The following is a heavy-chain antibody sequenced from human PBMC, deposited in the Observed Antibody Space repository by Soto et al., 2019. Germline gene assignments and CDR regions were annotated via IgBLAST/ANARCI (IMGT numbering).Heavy chain of an antibody. CDR3: ARAIVGDPSFDY. CDR2: IYYGGFT. J-gene: IGHJ4*02. Sequence: QLQLQESGPGLVKPSETLSLSCTVSGGSISSSSYYWGWIRQPPGKGLEWIGSIYYGGFTYDNPSLTSRVTISVDTSKNQFSLKLSSVTAADTAVYYCARAIVGDPSFDYWGQGTLVTVSS. CDR1: GGSISSSSYY. V-gene: IGHV4-39*01. D-gene: IGHD1-26*01.